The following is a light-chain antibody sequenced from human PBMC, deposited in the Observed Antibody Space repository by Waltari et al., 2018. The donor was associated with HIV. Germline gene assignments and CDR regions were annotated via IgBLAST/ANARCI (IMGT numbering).Light chain of an antibody. Sequence: QSVLTQPPSVSAAPGQQVTISCSGRSSNIGNNYVSWYQQLPRTAPKLLIYDNNKRPSGMPDRFSGSKSGTSATLGITGLQTGDEADYYCGAWDNSLSAWVLGGGTQLTVL. CDR1: SSNIGNNY. CDR2: DNN. CDR3: GAWDNSLSAWV. V-gene: IGLV1-51*01. J-gene: IGLJ3*02.